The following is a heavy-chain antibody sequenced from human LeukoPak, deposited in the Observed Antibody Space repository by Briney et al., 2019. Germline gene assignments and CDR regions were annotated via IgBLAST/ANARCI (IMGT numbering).Heavy chain of an antibody. V-gene: IGHV1-69*05. CDR2: IIPIFGTA. CDR3: AREDGYNPAFDY. Sequence: ASVKVSCKASGGTFSSYAISWVRQAPGQGLEWMASIIPIFGTANYAQKVQGRVTITTDESTSTVYLQLTSLRSEETAVYYCAREDGYNPAFDYWGQGTLVTVSS. D-gene: IGHD5-24*01. J-gene: IGHJ4*02. CDR1: GGTFSSYA.